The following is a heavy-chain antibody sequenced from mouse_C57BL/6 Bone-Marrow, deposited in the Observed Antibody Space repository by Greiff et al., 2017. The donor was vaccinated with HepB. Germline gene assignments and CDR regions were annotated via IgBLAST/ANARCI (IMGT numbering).Heavy chain of an antibody. D-gene: IGHD2-1*01. CDR3: ERSYFGSYYIDY. Sequence: VQLQQSGPELVKPGASVKISCKASGYAFSSSWMNWVKQRPGKGLEWIGRIYPGDGDTNYNGKFKGKATLTADKSSSTAYMQLRSLTSEDSAVYFCERSYFGSYYIDYWGQGTTLTVTS. J-gene: IGHJ2*01. V-gene: IGHV1-82*01. CDR1: GYAFSSSW. CDR2: IYPGDGDT.